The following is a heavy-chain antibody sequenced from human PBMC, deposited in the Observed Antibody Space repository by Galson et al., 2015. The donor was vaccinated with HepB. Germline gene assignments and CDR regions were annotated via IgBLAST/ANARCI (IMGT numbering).Heavy chain of an antibody. CDR1: GYTFTSYG. D-gene: IGHD2-2*01. V-gene: IGHV1-18*04. CDR3: ARGPDPQYQLLWRVNYYYGMDV. Sequence: SVKVSCKASGYTFTSYGISWVRQAPGQGLEWMGWISAYNGNTNYAQKLQGRVTMTTDTSTSTAYMELRSLRSDDTAVYYCARGPDPQYQLLWRVNYYYGMDVWGQGTTVTVSS. CDR2: ISAYNGNT. J-gene: IGHJ6*02.